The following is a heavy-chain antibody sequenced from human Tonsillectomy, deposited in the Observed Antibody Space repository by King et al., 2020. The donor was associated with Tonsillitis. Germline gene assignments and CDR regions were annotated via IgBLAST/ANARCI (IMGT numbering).Heavy chain of an antibody. J-gene: IGHJ4*02. CDR3: ARGNGDYQKTWDFDY. V-gene: IGHV1-2*02. D-gene: IGHD4-17*01. CDR2: INANSGGT. Sequence: VQLVESGAEVKEPGASVKVSCKASGYTFTGFYVQWVRQAPGQGREWMGWINANSGGTKNAQKFQGRVTMTRDTSISTAYMELNRLTSDDTAVYYCARGNGDYQKTWDFDYWGQGTLVTVSS. CDR1: GYTFTGFY.